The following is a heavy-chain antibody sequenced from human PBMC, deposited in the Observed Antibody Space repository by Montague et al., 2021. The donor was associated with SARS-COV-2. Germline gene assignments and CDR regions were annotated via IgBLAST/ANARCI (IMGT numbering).Heavy chain of an antibody. D-gene: IGHD6-13*01. J-gene: IGHJ5*02. CDR3: ARGGDSSSWYGTHNWFDP. CDR1: GGSISGYY. Sequence: SETLSLTCAVYGGSISGYYWSWIRQPQWQGLGWIGVINHSGSTNYNPSPTRRVTISVDTSKNQFYLKLSSVTAADTAVYYCARGGDSSSWYGTHNWFDPWGQGTLVTVSS. CDR2: INHSGST. V-gene: IGHV4-34*01.